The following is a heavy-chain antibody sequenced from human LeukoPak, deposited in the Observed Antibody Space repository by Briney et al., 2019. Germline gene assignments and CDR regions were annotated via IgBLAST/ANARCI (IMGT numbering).Heavy chain of an antibody. D-gene: IGHD3-10*01. J-gene: IGHJ4*02. Sequence: RASVKVSCKASGYTFTGYYMHWVRQAPGQGLEWMGWINPNSGGTNYAQKFQGRVTMTRDTSISTAYMELSRLRSDDTAVYYCARDSKVITMVRGVINNYFDYWGQGTLVTVSS. CDR3: ARDSKVITMVRGVINNYFDY. V-gene: IGHV1-2*02. CDR1: GYTFTGYY. CDR2: INPNSGGT.